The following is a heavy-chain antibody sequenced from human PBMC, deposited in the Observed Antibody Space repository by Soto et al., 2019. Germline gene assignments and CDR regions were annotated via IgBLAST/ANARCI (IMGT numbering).Heavy chain of an antibody. D-gene: IGHD2-21*02. Sequence: SETLSLTCIFSGESISSSSYYWGWIRQPPGKGLEWIGSIYYSGRTYYNPSFKSRVTISIDTSKNQFSLKLSSVTATDTAVYYCARQRTTVVTQAYFDHWGQGALVTVSS. J-gene: IGHJ4*02. CDR2: IYYSGRT. CDR3: ARQRTTVVTQAYFDH. CDR1: GESISSSSYY. V-gene: IGHV4-39*01.